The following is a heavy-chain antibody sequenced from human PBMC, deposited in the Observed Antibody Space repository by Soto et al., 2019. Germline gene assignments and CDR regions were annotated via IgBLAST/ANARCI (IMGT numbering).Heavy chain of an antibody. CDR3: ASYQEAAAFNY. CDR2: MTPSGYI. Sequence: QVQLVQSGAEVRKPGASVKVSCKASGFPFTSLDINWVRQAPGQGLEWVGYMTPSGYIGFAQKFRGRVSMTRDASTSTVSMELSSLRSDDTAVYYCASYQEAAAFNYWGQGTLVTVSS. V-gene: IGHV1-8*01. D-gene: IGHD6-25*01. J-gene: IGHJ4*02. CDR1: GFPFTSLD.